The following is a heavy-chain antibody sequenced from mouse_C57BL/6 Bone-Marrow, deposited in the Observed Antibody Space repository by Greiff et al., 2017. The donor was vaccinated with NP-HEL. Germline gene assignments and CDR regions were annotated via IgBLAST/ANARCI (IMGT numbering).Heavy chain of an antibody. CDR1: GFTFNTYA. CDR2: IRSKSSNYAT. CDR3: VRVIYYDYDDSNWYFDV. V-gene: IGHV10-3*01. Sequence: GGGLVQPKGSLKLSCAASGFTFNTYAMHWVRQAPGKGLEWVARIRSKSSNYATYYADSVKDRFTISRDDSQSMLYLQMNNLKTEDTAMYYCVRVIYYDYDDSNWYFDVWGTGTTVTVSS. D-gene: IGHD2-4*01. J-gene: IGHJ1*03.